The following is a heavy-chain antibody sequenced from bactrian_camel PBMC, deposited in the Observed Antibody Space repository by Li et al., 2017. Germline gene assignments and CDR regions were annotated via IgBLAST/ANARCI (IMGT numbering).Heavy chain of an antibody. CDR1: GYDALYLC. CDR3: AAQYTGISGCYATSLAPASFDY. V-gene: IGHV3S53*01. Sequence: HVQLVESGGGLVQPGGSLRLSCAVSGYDALYLCMGWFRQAPGKEREGVAVINRRGTIRYADFVTGRFTISKVNAEKTLYLQMSNLKPEDTGTYYCAAQYTGISGCYATSLAPASFDYWGQGTQVTVS. J-gene: IGHJ4*01. CDR2: INRRGTI. D-gene: IGHD1*01.